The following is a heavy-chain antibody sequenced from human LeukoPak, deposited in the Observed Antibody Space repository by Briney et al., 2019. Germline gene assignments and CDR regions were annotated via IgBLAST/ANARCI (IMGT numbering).Heavy chain of an antibody. CDR1: GYTFTGYY. CDR2: IIPIFGTA. CDR3: ARARLRGPKANWFDP. Sequence: SVKVSCKASGYTFTGYYMHWVRQAPGPGLEWMGGIIPIFGTANYAQKFQGRVTITADESTSTAYMELSSLRSEDTAVYYCARARLRGPKANWFDPWGQGTLVTVSS. V-gene: IGHV1-69*13. J-gene: IGHJ5*02. D-gene: IGHD3-10*01.